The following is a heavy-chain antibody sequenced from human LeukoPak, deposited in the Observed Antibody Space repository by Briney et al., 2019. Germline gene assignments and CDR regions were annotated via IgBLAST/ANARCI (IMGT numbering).Heavy chain of an antibody. D-gene: IGHD5-12*01. CDR1: GFALSSYE. J-gene: IGHJ5*02. CDR2: ITSSGSTT. CDR3: ARDTSGRGYGDA. V-gene: IGHV3-48*03. Sequence: PGGSLRLSCAASGFALSSYEMNWVRQAPGKGLEWVSYITSSGSTTYYADSVKGRFTISRDNAKNSLYLQMNSLRVEDTAVYYCARDTSGRGYGDAWGQGTLVTVSS.